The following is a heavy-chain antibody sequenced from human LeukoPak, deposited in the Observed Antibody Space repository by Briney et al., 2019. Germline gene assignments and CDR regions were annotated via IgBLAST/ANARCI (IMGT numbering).Heavy chain of an antibody. Sequence: PGGSLRLSCAASGFTFSSYAMSWVRQAPGKGLEWVSAISGSGGSTYYADSVKGRFTISRDNSKNTLYLQMNSLRAEDTAVYYCAKDHNYDSSGYYYVFAAAFDIWGQGTMVTVSS. CDR3: AKDHNYDSSGYYYVFAAAFDI. V-gene: IGHV3-23*01. J-gene: IGHJ3*02. CDR1: GFTFSSYA. D-gene: IGHD3-22*01. CDR2: ISGSGGST.